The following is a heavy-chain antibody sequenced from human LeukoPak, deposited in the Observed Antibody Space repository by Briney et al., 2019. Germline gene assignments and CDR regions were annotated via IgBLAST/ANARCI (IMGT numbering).Heavy chain of an antibody. CDR3: AKDRGQQLGVFDY. V-gene: IGHV3-9*01. Sequence: GGSLRLSCAASGFTFDDYAMHWVRQAPGKGLEWVSGISWNSGSIGYADSVKGRFTISRDNAKNSLYLQMNSLRAEDTALYYCAKDRGQQLGVFDYWGQGTLVTVSS. CDR1: GFTFDDYA. D-gene: IGHD6-13*01. CDR2: ISWNSGSI. J-gene: IGHJ4*02.